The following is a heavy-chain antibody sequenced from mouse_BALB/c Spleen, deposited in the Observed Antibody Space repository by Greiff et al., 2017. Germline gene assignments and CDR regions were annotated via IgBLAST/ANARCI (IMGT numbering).Heavy chain of an antibody. D-gene: IGHD2-14*01. J-gene: IGHJ3*01. CDR3: ARDHRYEAY. CDR1: GFTFSSYA. Sequence: EVNVVESGGGLVKPGGSLKLSCAASGFTFSSYAMSWVRQSPEKRLEWVAEISSGGSYTYYPDTVTGRFTISRDNAKNTLYLEMSSLRSEDTAMYYCARDHRYEAYWGQGTLVTVSA. V-gene: IGHV5-9-4*01. CDR2: ISSGGSYT.